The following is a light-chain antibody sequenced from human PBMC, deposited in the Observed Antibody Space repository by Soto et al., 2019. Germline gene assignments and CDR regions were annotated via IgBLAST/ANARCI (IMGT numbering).Light chain of an antibody. CDR2: GAS. CDR1: QSVSSNY. Sequence: DIVLTQSPGTLSLSPGERATLSCRASQSVSSNYLAWYQQRPGQSPRLLIYGASTRASGIPDRFSGSGSGTDFTLTISRLEPEDFAVYYCQQYGSSSTFGQGTRLEIK. CDR3: QQYGSSST. J-gene: IGKJ5*01. V-gene: IGKV3-20*01.